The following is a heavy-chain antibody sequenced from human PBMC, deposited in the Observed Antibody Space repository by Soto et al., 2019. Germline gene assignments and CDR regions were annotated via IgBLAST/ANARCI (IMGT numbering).Heavy chain of an antibody. J-gene: IGHJ4*02. CDR1: GYTFTSYG. CDR3: ARDLPGEEFGEPHFDY. V-gene: IGHV1-18*01. CDR2: ISAYNGNT. D-gene: IGHD3-10*01. Sequence: ASVKVSCKASGYTFTSYGISWVRQAPGQGLEWMGWISAYNGNTNYAQKLQGRVTMTTDTSTSTAYMELRSLRSDDTAVYYCARDLPGEEFGEPHFDYWGQGTLVTVSS.